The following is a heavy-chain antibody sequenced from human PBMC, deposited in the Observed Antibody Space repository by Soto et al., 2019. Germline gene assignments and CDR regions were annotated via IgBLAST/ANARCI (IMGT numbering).Heavy chain of an antibody. D-gene: IGHD3-22*01. CDR1: GGSISSGGYY. Sequence: LSLTCTVSGGSISSGGYYWSWIRQHPGKGLEWIGYIYYSGSTYYNPSLKSRVTISVDTSKNQFSLKLSSVTAADTAVYYCARGTYYYDSSGYWPYYYYGMDVWGQGTTVTVSS. V-gene: IGHV4-31*03. CDR3: ARGTYYYDSSGYWPYYYYGMDV. CDR2: IYYSGST. J-gene: IGHJ6*02.